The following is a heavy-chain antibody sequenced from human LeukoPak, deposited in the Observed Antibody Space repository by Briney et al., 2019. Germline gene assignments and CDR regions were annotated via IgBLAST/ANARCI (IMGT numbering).Heavy chain of an antibody. D-gene: IGHD2-2*01. CDR1: GGSISRNF. Sequence: SETLSLTCTVSGGSISRNFWSWIRQPAGKGLEYIGRISTTGTTNYNPSLKGRVTVSVDTSRNQFSLVVSSVTAADTALYYCARVLLPAAFGAFDIWGQGTTVTVSS. J-gene: IGHJ3*02. V-gene: IGHV4-4*07. CDR3: ARVLLPAAFGAFDI. CDR2: ISTTGTT.